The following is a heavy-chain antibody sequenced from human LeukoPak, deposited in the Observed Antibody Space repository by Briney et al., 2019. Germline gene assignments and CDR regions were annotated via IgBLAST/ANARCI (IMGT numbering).Heavy chain of an antibody. CDR1: GVTFSSYS. Sequence: GGSLRLSCAASGVTFSSYSMNWVRQAPGKGLEWVSSITSSSSYIYYADSVKGRFTISRDNAKNSLYLQMNSLRAEDMAVYYCARDGFHCSSSRCYTRSYYYYMDVWGKGTTVTVSS. D-gene: IGHD2-2*02. CDR2: ITSSSSYI. CDR3: ARDGFHCSSSRCYTRSYYYYMDV. V-gene: IGHV3-21*01. J-gene: IGHJ6*03.